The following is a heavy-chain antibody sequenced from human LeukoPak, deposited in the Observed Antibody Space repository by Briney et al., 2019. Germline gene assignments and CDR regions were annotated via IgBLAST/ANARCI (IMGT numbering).Heavy chain of an antibody. CDR1: GFTFSSYE. D-gene: IGHD6-19*01. J-gene: IGHJ4*02. Sequence: GGSLRLSCAASGFTFSSYEMNWVRQAPGKGLEWVSKISSSGSAIHYADSVKGRFTISRDNAKSTLYLQMNSLRAEDTAVYYCARGGSLGYWGQGTLVTVSS. V-gene: IGHV3-48*03. CDR2: ISSSGSAI. CDR3: ARGGSLGY.